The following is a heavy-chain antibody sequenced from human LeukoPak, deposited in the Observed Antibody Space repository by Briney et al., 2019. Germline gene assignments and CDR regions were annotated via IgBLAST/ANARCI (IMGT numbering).Heavy chain of an antibody. CDR2: ILSDGSKE. D-gene: IGHD3-10*01. Sequence: GGSLRLSCAASGFTFSSYGMHWVRQAPGKGLEWVAVILSDGSKEFYTDSVKGRFTISRDNSKNTLYLQMNALRVEDTAVYYCAKFDSAFGLWGQGTLVTVSS. J-gene: IGHJ4*02. V-gene: IGHV3-30*02. CDR3: AKFDSAFGL. CDR1: GFTFSSYG.